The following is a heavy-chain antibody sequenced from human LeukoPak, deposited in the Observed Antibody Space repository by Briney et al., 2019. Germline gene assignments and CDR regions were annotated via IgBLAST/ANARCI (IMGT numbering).Heavy chain of an antibody. CDR1: GFSFGDDA. J-gene: IGHJ3*02. V-gene: IGHV3-9*01. D-gene: IGHD3-3*01. CDR2: ITGNSGAR. Sequence: GGSLRLSCAASGFSFGDDAMHWVRQGPGRDLEWVSGITGNSGARAYADSVRGRFTISRDNAKNSLYLQMNSLRAEDTALYYCARRSGWFAFDIWGQGTMVTVSS. CDR3: ARRSGWFAFDI.